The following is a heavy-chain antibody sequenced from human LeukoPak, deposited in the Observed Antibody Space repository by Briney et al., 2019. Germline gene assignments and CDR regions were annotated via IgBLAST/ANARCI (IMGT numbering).Heavy chain of an antibody. CDR3: ARDLGYSYGYSRY. D-gene: IGHD5-18*01. CDR2: IKQDGSEK. Sequence: GGSLRLSCAASGFTFSSYWMSWVRQAPGKGLEWVANIKQDGSEKYYVDSVKGRFTISRDNAKNSLYLQMNGLRAEDTAVYYCARDLGYSYGYSRYWGQGTLVTVSS. CDR1: GFTFSSYW. J-gene: IGHJ4*02. V-gene: IGHV3-7*01.